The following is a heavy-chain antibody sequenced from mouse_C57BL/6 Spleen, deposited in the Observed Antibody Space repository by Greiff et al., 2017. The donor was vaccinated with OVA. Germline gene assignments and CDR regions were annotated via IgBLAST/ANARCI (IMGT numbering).Heavy chain of an antibody. CDR3: TRFLYRRVSWFAY. Sequence: VPLQQSGAELVRPGASVTLSCKASGYTFTDYEMHWVKQTPVHGLEWIGAIDPETGGTAYNQKFKGKAILTADKSSSTAYMELRSLTSEDSAVYDCTRFLYRRVSWFAYWGQGTLVTVSA. D-gene: IGHD2-12*01. J-gene: IGHJ3*01. CDR1: GYTFTDYE. CDR2: IDPETGGT. V-gene: IGHV1-15*01.